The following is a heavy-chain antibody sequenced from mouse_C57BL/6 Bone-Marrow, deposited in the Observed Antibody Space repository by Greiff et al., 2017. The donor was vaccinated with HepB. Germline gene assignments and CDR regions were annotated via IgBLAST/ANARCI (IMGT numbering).Heavy chain of an antibody. J-gene: IGHJ4*01. D-gene: IGHD3-2*02. V-gene: IGHV1-55*01. CDR1: GYTFTSYW. CDR2: IYPGSGST. Sequence: VQLQQPGAELVKPGASVKMSCKASGYTFTSYWITWVKQRPGQGLEWIGDIYPGSGSTNYNEKFKSKATLTVDTSYSTAYMQLSSLTSEDSAVYYCARLEAQATYAMDYWGQGTSVTVAS. CDR3: ARLEAQATYAMDY.